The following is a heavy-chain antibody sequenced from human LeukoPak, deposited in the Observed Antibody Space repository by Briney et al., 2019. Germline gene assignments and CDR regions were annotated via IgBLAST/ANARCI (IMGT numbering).Heavy chain of an antibody. J-gene: IGHJ4*02. D-gene: IGHD3-10*01. CDR1: GFTFDDYA. Sequence: GGSLRLSCAASGFTFDDYAMPWVRQAPGKGLGWVSGISWNSGSIGYADSVKGRFTISRDNAKNSLYLQMNSLRAEDTALYYCAKGNGPMVRGVIIFDYWGQGTLVTVSS. CDR2: ISWNSGSI. CDR3: AKGNGPMVRGVIIFDY. V-gene: IGHV3-9*01.